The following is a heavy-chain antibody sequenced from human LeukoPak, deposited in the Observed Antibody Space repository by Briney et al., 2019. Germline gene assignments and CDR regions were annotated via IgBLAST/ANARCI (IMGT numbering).Heavy chain of an antibody. V-gene: IGHV1-18*01. CDR3: ARDSQLLLASPFDY. CDR2: ISAYNGNT. J-gene: IGHJ4*02. CDR1: GYTFTSYG. D-gene: IGHD2-2*01. Sequence: ASVKVSCKASGYTFTSYGISWVRQAPGQGLEWIGWISAYNGNTNYAQKLQGRVTMTTDTSTSTAYMELRSLRSDDTAVYYCARDSQLLLASPFDYWGQGTLVTVSS.